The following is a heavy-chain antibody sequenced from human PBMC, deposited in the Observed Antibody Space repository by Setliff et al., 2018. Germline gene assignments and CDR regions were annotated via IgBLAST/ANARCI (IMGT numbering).Heavy chain of an antibody. J-gene: IGHJ3*02. Sequence: GASVKVSCKASGFTFTSSAMQWVRQARGQRLEWIGWIVVGSGNANYAQKFQERVTIARDMSTSTAYMELSSLRSEDTAVYYCAARRGKQGAFDIWGQGTMVTVSS. CDR1: GFTFTSSA. CDR3: AARRGKQGAFDI. D-gene: IGHD3-10*01. V-gene: IGHV1-58*02. CDR2: IVVGSGNA.